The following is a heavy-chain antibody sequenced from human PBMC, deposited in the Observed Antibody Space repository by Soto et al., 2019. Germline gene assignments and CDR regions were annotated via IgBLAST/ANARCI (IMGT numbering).Heavy chain of an antibody. CDR1: GFTFSNAW. J-gene: IGHJ4*02. CDR3: TTDLRLYGSSWYGRDPLY. Sequence: EVQLVESGGGLVKPGGSLRLSCAASGFTFSNAWMNWVRQAPGKGLEWVGRIKSKTDGGTTDYAAPVKGRFTISRDDSKNTLYLQMNSLKTEDTAVYYCTTDLRLYGSSWYGRDPLYWGQGTLVTVSS. D-gene: IGHD6-13*01. CDR2: IKSKTDGGTT. V-gene: IGHV3-15*07.